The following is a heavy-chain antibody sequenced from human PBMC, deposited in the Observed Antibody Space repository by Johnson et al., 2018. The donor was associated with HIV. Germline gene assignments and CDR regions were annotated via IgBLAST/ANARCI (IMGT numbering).Heavy chain of an antibody. V-gene: IGHV3-30*04. CDR3: AREMGVKPLGAKTLPDAFDI. CDR2: ISYDGSNK. D-gene: IGHD1-26*01. CDR1: GFTFSSYA. Sequence: VQLVESGGGVVQPGRSLRLSCAASGFTFSSYAMHWVRQAPGKGLELVAVISYDGSNKYYADSVKGRFTISRDNSKNTLYLQMNSLRAEDTAVYYCAREMGVKPLGAKTLPDAFDIWGQGTMVTVSS. J-gene: IGHJ3*02.